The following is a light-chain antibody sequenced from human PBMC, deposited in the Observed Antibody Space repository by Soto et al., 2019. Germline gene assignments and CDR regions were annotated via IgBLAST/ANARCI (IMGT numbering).Light chain of an antibody. Sequence: DIPMTQSPSTLSASVGDRVTITCRASQSITNWLAWYQQKPGKAPKLLVYDASSLESGVPSRFSGSGSGTDFTLTISRLEPEDFAVYYCQQYGSSWGTFGQGTKVEIK. CDR2: DAS. J-gene: IGKJ1*01. V-gene: IGKV1-5*01. CDR3: QQYGSSWGT. CDR1: QSITNW.